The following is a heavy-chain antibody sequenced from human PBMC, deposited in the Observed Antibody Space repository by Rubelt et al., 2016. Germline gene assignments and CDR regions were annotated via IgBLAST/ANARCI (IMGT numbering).Heavy chain of an antibody. V-gene: IGHV3-21*01. Sequence: AASGFTFSSYSMNWVRQAPGKGLEWVSSISSSSSYIYYADSVKGRFTISRDNAKNSLYLQMNSLRAEDTAVYYCASGFGTYCGGDCYSDFDYWGQGTLVTVSS. D-gene: IGHD2-21*02. CDR2: ISSSSSYI. CDR3: ASGFGTYCGGDCYSDFDY. CDR1: GFTFSSYS. J-gene: IGHJ4*02.